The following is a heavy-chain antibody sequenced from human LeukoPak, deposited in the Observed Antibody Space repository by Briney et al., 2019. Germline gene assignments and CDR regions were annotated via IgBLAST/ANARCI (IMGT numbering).Heavy chain of an antibody. CDR3: ARDSYYYDSSGSPRYYFDY. V-gene: IGHV1-3*02. CDR2: SNAGNGNT. Sequence: ASVKVSCKASGYTFTSYAMHWVRQAPGQRLEWMGWSNAGNGNTKYSQEFQGRVTITRDTSASTAYMELSSLRSEDMAVYYCARDSYYYDSSGSPRYYFDYWGQGTLVTVSS. CDR1: GYTFTSYA. J-gene: IGHJ4*02. D-gene: IGHD3-22*01.